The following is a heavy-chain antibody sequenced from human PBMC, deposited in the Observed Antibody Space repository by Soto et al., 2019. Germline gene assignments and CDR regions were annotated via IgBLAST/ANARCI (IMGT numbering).Heavy chain of an antibody. J-gene: IGHJ6*02. CDR1: GFTFSSYG. CDR3: AKDRVYYYYYYGMDV. D-gene: IGHD6-13*01. CDR2: ISYDGSNK. Sequence: GGSLRLSCAASGFTFSSYGMHWVRQAPGKGLEWVAVISYDGSNKYYADSAKGRFTISRDNSKNTLYLQMNSLRAEDTAVYYCAKDRVYYYYYYGMDVWGQGTTVTVSS. V-gene: IGHV3-30*18.